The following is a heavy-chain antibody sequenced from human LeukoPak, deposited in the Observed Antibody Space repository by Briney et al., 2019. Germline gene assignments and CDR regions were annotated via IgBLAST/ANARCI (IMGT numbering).Heavy chain of an antibody. CDR2: ISAYNGNT. V-gene: IGHV1-18*01. D-gene: IGHD1-26*01. CDR1: GYTFTSYG. J-gene: IGHJ3*02. Sequence: EASVKVSCKASGYTFTSYGISWVRQAPGQGLEWMGWISAYNGNTNYAQKLQGRVTMTTDTSTSTAYMELRSLRSDDTAVYCCARALPYIVGATTNAFDIWGQGTMVTVSS. CDR3: ARALPYIVGATTNAFDI.